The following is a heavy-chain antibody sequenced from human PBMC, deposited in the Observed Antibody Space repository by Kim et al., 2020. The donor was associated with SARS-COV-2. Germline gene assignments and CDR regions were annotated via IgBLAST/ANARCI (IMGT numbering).Heavy chain of an antibody. D-gene: IGHD1-7*01. Sequence: GSTYDADSVKGRFTISRDKSKNTLYLQRNSRRAEDTAVYYCAKLLTGTTGWGQGTLVTVSS. V-gene: IGHV3-23*01. CDR2: GST. CDR3: AKLLTGTTG. J-gene: IGHJ4*02.